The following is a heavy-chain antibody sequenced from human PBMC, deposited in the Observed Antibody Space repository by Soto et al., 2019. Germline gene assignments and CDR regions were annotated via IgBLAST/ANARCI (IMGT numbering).Heavy chain of an antibody. CDR3: ARETITGTTSGYYYHMDV. Sequence: SVKVSCKASGGTFSSYTISWVRQAPGQGLEWMGRIIPILGIANYAQKFQGRVTITADKSTSTAYMELSSLRSEDTAVYYCARETITGTTSGYYYHMDVWGKGTTVTVSS. CDR1: GGTFSSYT. J-gene: IGHJ6*03. V-gene: IGHV1-69*04. CDR2: IIPILGIA. D-gene: IGHD1-7*01.